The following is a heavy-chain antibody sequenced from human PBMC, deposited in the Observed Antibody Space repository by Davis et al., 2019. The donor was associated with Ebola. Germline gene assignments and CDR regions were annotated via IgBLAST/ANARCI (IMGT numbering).Heavy chain of an antibody. V-gene: IGHV3-21*04. CDR1: GFTFSSYS. Sequence: GGSLRLSCAASGFTFSSYSMNWVRQAPGKGLEWVSSISSSSSYIYYADSVKGRFTISRDNAKNSLYLQMNSLRAEDTALYYCAKDLATNYDPLFDYWGQGILVTVSS. CDR2: ISSSSSYI. D-gene: IGHD4/OR15-4a*01. J-gene: IGHJ4*02. CDR3: AKDLATNYDPLFDY.